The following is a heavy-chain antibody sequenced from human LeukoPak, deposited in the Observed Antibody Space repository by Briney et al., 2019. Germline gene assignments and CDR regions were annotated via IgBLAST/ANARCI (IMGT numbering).Heavy chain of an antibody. D-gene: IGHD5-24*01. V-gene: IGHV3-21*01. CDR3: ARDYQLGRAWFDP. J-gene: IGHJ5*02. CDR1: RFTFSSYS. Sequence: PGGSLRLSCAASRFTFSSYSMSWVRQAPGKGLEWVSSISSGGGYIYYADSVKDRFTISRDNAKNSLYLQMNSLRAADTAVYYCARDYQLGRAWFDPWGQGTLVTVSS. CDR2: ISSGGGYI.